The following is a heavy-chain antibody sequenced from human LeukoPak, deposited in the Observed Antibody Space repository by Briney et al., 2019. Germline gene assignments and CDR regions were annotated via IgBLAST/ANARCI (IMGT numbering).Heavy chain of an antibody. CDR2: IYYTGTT. Sequence: PSETLSLTCTVSGDSISSGGSYWTWIRQHPGEGLEWIGYIYYTGTTYYNPSLKNRLTISVDTSKNQFSLKLSTVTAADTAVYFCARSGAAWKPPTYFQDWGQGTLSPSPQ. CDR1: GDSISSGGSY. J-gene: IGHJ1*01. D-gene: IGHD1-1*01. CDR3: ARSGAAWKPPTYFQD. V-gene: IGHV4-31*03.